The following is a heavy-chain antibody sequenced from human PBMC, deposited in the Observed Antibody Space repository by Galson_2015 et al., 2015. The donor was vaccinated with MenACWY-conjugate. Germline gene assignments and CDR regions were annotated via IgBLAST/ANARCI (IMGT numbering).Heavy chain of an antibody. Sequence: SLRLSCAASGFTFSSYWMHWVRQAPGKGLVWVSRINSDGSSTSYADSVKGRFTISRDNAKNTLYLQMNSLRAEDTAVYYCARVKYYYDSSGYYGYYFDYWGQGTLVTVSS. CDR3: ARVKYYYDSSGYYGYYFDY. CDR2: INSDGSST. D-gene: IGHD3-22*01. J-gene: IGHJ4*02. V-gene: IGHV3-74*01. CDR1: GFTFSSYW.